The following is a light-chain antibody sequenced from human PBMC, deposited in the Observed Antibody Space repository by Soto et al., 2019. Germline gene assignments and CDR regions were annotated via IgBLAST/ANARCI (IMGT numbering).Light chain of an antibody. CDR1: SSDVGSYNL. CDR2: EGR. Sequence: QSVLTQPASVSGSPGQSITISCTGTSSDVGSYNLVSWYQQHPGKAPKLMIYEGRKRPSGVSNRFSGSKSGNTASLTISGLQAEDEADYYCCSYAGSSTYVFGTGTQLTVL. J-gene: IGLJ1*01. V-gene: IGLV2-23*01. CDR3: CSYAGSSTYV.